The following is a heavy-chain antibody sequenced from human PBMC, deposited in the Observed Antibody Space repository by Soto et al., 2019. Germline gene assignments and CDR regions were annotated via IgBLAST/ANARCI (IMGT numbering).Heavy chain of an antibody. J-gene: IGHJ4*02. V-gene: IGHV3-11*06. CDR3: ARGYSSGYYALPIPIDY. Sequence: QVQLVESGGGLVKPGGSLRLSCAASGFTFSDYYMSWIRQAPGKGLEWVSYISSSSSYTNYADSVKGRFTISRDNAKNSLYLQMNSLRAEDTAVYYCARGYSSGYYALPIPIDYWGQGTLVTVSS. CDR2: ISSSSSYT. D-gene: IGHD3-22*01. CDR1: GFTFSDYY.